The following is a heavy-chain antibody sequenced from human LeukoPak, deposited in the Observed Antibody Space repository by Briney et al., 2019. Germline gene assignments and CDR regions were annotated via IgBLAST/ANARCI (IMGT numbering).Heavy chain of an antibody. D-gene: IGHD1-14*01. CDR1: GGSISSSNW. CDR2: IYHSGST. Sequence: SETLSLTCAVSGGSISSSNWWSWVRQPPGKGLEWIGEIYHSGSTNYNPSLKSRVTISVDKSKNQFSLKLSSVTAADTAVYYCARGWRYSRTPRDLSWFDPWGQGTLVTVSS. J-gene: IGHJ5*02. V-gene: IGHV4-4*02. CDR3: ARGWRYSRTPRDLSWFDP.